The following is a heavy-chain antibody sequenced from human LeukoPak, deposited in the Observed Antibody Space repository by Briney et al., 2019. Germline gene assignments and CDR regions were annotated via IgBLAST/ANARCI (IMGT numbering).Heavy chain of an antibody. CDR1: GGSISSSSYY. D-gene: IGHD4/OR15-4a*01. CDR2: INHSGST. V-gene: IGHV4-39*07. CDR3: ARGRTIDY. J-gene: IGHJ4*02. Sequence: PSETLSLTCTSGGSISSSSYYWSWIRQPPGKGLEWIGEINHSGSTNYNPSLKSRVTISVDTSKNQFSLKLSSVTAADTAVYYCARGRTIDYWGQGTLVTVSS.